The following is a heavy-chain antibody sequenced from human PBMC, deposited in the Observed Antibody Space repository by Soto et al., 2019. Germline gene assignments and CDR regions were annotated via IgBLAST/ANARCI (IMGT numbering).Heavy chain of an antibody. J-gene: IGHJ4*02. CDR1: GGSFSDKF. V-gene: IGHV4-34*01. D-gene: IGHD4-17*01. CDR3: ARGGNGDYVFDY. CDR2: INHSRST. Sequence: PSETLSLTCAVYGGSFSDKFWTWIRQPPGKGLEWIGEINHSRSTNHNPSLKSRVTISIDTSKNQFSLKLNSVTAADTAVYYCARGGNGDYVFDYWGQGTLVTVSS.